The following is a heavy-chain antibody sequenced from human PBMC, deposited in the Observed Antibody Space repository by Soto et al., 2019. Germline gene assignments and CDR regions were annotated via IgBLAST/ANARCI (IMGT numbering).Heavy chain of an antibody. V-gene: IGHV3-33*01. CDR3: ARDSSGYYYGGIDY. CDR1: GFTFSSYG. D-gene: IGHD3-22*01. Sequence: PGGSLRLSCAASGFTFSSYGMHWVRQAPGKGLEWVAVIWYDGSNKYYADSVKGRFTISRDNSKNTLYLQMNSLRAEDTAVYFCARDSSGYYYGGIDYWGPGTLVTVSS. J-gene: IGHJ4*02. CDR2: IWYDGSNK.